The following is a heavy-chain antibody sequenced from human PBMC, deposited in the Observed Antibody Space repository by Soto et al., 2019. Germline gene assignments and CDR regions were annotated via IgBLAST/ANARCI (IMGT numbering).Heavy chain of an antibody. CDR3: ATTMVRGVTRGYFDY. CDR1: GGTFSSYA. J-gene: IGHJ4*02. Sequence: QVQLVQSGAEVKKPGSSVKVSCKASGGTFSSYAISWVRQAPVQGLEWMGGIIPIFGTANYAQKFQGRVTITADESTSTAYMELSSLRSEDTAVYYCATTMVRGVTRGYFDYWGQGTLVTVSS. D-gene: IGHD3-10*01. CDR2: IIPIFGTA. V-gene: IGHV1-69*01.